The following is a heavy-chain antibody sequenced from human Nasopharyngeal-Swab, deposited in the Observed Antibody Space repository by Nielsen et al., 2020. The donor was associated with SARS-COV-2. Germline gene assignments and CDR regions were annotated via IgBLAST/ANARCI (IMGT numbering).Heavy chain of an antibody. CDR1: GFTFSTYN. CDR2: ISTTNGSM. CDR3: ARGSVYHTLLY. V-gene: IGHV3-21*01. J-gene: IGHJ4*02. D-gene: IGHD3-3*01. Sequence: GESLKISCAASGFTFSTYNMNWVRQAPGKGLEWVSSISTTNGSMAYADSVRGRFTISRDNAKNSLFLQMNNLRAEDTAVYYCARGSVYHTLLYWGQGTLVTV.